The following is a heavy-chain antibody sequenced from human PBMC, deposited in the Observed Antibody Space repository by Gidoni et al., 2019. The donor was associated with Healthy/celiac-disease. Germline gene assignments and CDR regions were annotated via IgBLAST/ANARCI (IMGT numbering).Heavy chain of an antibody. J-gene: IGHJ6*02. V-gene: IGHV5-51*01. CDR2: ISPGDSET. CDR3: ARLPYGGNSEGYYYYGMDV. D-gene: IGHD4-17*01. Sequence: EVQLVQSGAEVTTPGSSLTISCKGSGYSFTSYWIGWVRQMPGKGLEWMGIISPGDSETRYSPSFQGQVTISADKSISTAYLQWSSLKASDTAMYYCARLPYGGNSEGYYYYGMDVWGQGTTVTVSS. CDR1: GYSFTSYW.